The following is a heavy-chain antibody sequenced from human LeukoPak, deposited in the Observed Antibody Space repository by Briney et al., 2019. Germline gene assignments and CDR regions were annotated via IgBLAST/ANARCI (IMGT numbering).Heavy chain of an antibody. CDR1: GGSISSSSYY. D-gene: IGHD3-22*01. J-gene: IGHJ4*02. CDR2: IYYSGST. V-gene: IGHV4-39*01. Sequence: SETLSLTCTVSGGSISSSSYYWGWIRQPPGKGLEWIGSIYYSGSTYYNPSLKSRVTISVDTSKNQFSLKLSSVTAADTAVYYCASIKRITMVVVVMGGYYFDYWGQGTLVTVSS. CDR3: ASIKRITMVVVVMGGYYFDY.